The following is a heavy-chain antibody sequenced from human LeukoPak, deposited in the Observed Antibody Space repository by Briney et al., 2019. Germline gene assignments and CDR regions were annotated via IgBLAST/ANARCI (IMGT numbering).Heavy chain of an antibody. Sequence: SGTLSLTCAVSGGSISTSNWWSWVRQPPGKGLEWIGSMYYSGNTYYNPSLKSRVTMSVDTPKNQFSLKLTSVTAADTAMFYCARQVSYSTSLLGYYFDYWGQGILVAVSS. V-gene: IGHV4-4*02. CDR2: MYYSGNT. D-gene: IGHD2-2*01. CDR1: GGSISTSNW. J-gene: IGHJ4*02. CDR3: ARQVSYSTSLLGYYFDY.